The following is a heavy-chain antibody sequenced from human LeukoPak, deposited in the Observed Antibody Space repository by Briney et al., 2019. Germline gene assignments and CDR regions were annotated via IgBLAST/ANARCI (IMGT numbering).Heavy chain of an antibody. J-gene: IGHJ4*02. CDR3: AKSRLAAAGAASDY. CDR2: IYSGGST. V-gene: IGHV3-53*01. D-gene: IGHD6-13*01. Sequence: PGGPLRLSCAASGFTVSSNYMSWVRQAPGKGLEWVSVIYSGGSTYYADSVKGRFTISRDNSKNTLYLQMDRLRADDAAVYYCAKSRLAAAGAASDYWGQGTLVTVSS. CDR1: GFTVSSNY.